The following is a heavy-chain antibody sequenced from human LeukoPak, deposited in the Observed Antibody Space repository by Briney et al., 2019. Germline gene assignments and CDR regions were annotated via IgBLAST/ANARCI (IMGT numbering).Heavy chain of an antibody. V-gene: IGHV3-30*18. D-gene: IGHD2-2*01. Sequence: GRSLRLSCAASGFTFISYGMHWVRQAPGKGLEWVAVISYDGSNKYYADSVKGRFTISRDNSKNTLYLQMNSLRAEDTAVYYCAKGGEFGGRYQLLYNWFDPWGQGTLVTVSS. CDR2: ISYDGSNK. J-gene: IGHJ5*02. CDR1: GFTFISYG. CDR3: AKGGEFGGRYQLLYNWFDP.